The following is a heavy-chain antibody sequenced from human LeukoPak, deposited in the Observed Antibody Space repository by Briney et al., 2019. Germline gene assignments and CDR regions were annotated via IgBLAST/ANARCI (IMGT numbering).Heavy chain of an antibody. V-gene: IGHV3-21*01. Sequence: TGGSLRLSCEASQFSFSSYGFNWVRQAPGQGLEWVSSINKGATHMYYADSMKGRFTVSRDDAKNSLYLQMNSLRAEDTAVYYCVRLRRNTDSSGYYYYYDYWGRGTLVTVSS. CDR2: INKGATHM. CDR3: VRLRRNTDSSGYYYYYDY. J-gene: IGHJ4*02. D-gene: IGHD3-22*01. CDR1: QFSFSSYG.